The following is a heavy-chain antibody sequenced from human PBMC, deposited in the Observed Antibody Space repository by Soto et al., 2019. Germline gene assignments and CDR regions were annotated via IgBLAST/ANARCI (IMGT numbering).Heavy chain of an antibody. CDR3: AKGRTQFDY. Sequence: EVQLLESGGGLVQPGGSLRLSCAASGFTFNTYAMSWVRQAPGKGLEWVSAISGSGGSTFYADSVRGRFTISRDNSKTTLFLQMNSLRAEDTAVYYCAKGRTQFDYWGQGTLVTVSS. CDR1: GFTFNTYA. J-gene: IGHJ4*02. CDR2: ISGSGGST. V-gene: IGHV3-23*01.